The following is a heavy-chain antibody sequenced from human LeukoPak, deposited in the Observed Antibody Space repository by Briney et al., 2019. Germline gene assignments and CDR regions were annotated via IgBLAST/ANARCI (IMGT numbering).Heavy chain of an antibody. CDR1: GATLNIGHA. CDR2: MIPFLGEV. Sequence: GASVKVSCKAFGATLNIGHAFIWARQAPGQGLQWMGRMIPFLGEVNYAQNFQGRVSFTADRSTATIYMELKRLRLDDTAIYYCSPCGHACDWFGPWGQGTLVTVSA. D-gene: IGHD5-12*01. V-gene: IGHV1-69*04. J-gene: IGHJ5*02. CDR3: SPCGHACDWFGP.